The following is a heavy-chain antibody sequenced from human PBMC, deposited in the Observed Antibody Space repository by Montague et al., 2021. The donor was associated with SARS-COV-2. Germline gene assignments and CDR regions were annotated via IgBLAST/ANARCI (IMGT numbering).Heavy chain of an antibody. J-gene: IGHJ6*02. Sequence: SETLSLTCTVSGGSISSYYWSWIRQPPGKGLEWIGYIYYSGSTNYNPSLKSRVTISVDTSTNQFSLKLSSVTAADTAVYYCARAAGYWAQQLVPPRLYSYYYGMDVWGQGTTVTVSS. CDR3: ARAAGYWAQQLVPPRLYSYYYGMDV. V-gene: IGHV4-59*01. CDR2: IYYSGST. D-gene: IGHD6-13*01. CDR1: GGSISSYY.